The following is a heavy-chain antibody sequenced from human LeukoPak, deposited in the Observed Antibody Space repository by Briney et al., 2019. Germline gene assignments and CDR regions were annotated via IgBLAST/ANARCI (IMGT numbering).Heavy chain of an antibody. CDR2: ISSSSSYI. CDR1: GFTFSSYS. V-gene: IGHV3-21*01. J-gene: IGHJ3*02. Sequence: GGSLRLSCVASGFTFSSYSMNWVRQAPGKGLEWVSSISSSSSYIYYADSVKGRFTISRDNAKNSLYLQMNSLRAEDTAVYYCARLEEQWLTNDAFDIWGQGTMVTVSS. D-gene: IGHD6-19*01. CDR3: ARLEEQWLTNDAFDI.